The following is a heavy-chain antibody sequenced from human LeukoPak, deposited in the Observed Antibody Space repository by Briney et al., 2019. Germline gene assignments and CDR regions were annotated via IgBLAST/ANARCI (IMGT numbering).Heavy chain of an antibody. CDR3: ARGTAAAGSYDY. J-gene: IGHJ4*02. CDR2: IYHSGST. V-gene: IGHV4-38-2*02. D-gene: IGHD6-13*01. Sequence: PSQTLSLTCTVSGYSISSGYYWCWIRQPPGKGLEWIGSIYHSGSTYYNPSLKSRATISVDTSKNQFSLKLSSVTAADTAVYYCARGTAAAGSYDYWGQGTLVTVSS. CDR1: GYSISSGYY.